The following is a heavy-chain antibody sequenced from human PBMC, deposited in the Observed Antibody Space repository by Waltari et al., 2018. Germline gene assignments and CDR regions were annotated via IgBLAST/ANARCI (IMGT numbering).Heavy chain of an antibody. CDR1: GFTVSSNY. V-gene: IGHV3-53*01. CDR3: ARRLVVAGTLDVFDL. D-gene: IGHD2-15*01. Sequence: EVQLVESGGGLIQPGGSLRLSCAASGFTVSSNYMSWVRQAPGKGLEWVSVVYVTGNTDYADSVKGRFTTSRDNSKNTVYLQMDSLRVEDTAMYYCARRLVVAGTLDVFDLWGQGTRVIVSS. J-gene: IGHJ3*01. CDR2: VYVTGNT.